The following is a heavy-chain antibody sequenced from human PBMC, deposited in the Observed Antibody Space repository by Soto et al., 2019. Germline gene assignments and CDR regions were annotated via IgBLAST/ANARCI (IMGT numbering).Heavy chain of an antibody. D-gene: IGHD2-15*01. CDR3: ARDRLPHCSGGSCYSEFAP. Sequence: QVRLEQSGSEVKRPGSSVKVSCKASGDILSSFGLSWVRQAPGQGLEWMGGIVPLFGAENYAQRFQGRVVITADESTNTAYMELSSLRSEDTAVYYCARDRLPHCSGGSCYSEFAPWGQGTLVIVSS. J-gene: IGHJ5*02. CDR2: IVPLFGAE. CDR1: GDILSSFG. V-gene: IGHV1-69*01.